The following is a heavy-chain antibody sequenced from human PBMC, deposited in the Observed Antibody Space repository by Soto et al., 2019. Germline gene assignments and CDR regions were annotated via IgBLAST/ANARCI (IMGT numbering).Heavy chain of an antibody. CDR2: ISGSGGST. CDR1: GCTFSSYA. D-gene: IGHD2-15*01. J-gene: IGHJ3*02. Sequence: GGALRLSWAASGCTFSSYAMSLVRQAPGKGMEWVSAISGSGGSTYYADSVKGRFTISRDNSKHTLYLKMNSLRAEDTAVYYCAKDRVLFYLVGAHHDAFDICGQRTMLSV. CDR3: AKDRVLFYLVGAHHDAFDI. V-gene: IGHV3-23*01.